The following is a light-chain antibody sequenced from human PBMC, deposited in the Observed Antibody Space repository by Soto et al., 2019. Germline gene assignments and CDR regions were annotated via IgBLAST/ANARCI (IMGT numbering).Light chain of an antibody. V-gene: IGKV3-20*01. CDR1: QSISRY. J-gene: IGKJ1*01. Sequence: IVLTQSPGTLSLSPGEITTLSFRASQSISRYLAWYQQKPGQGPRLLIYGASSRATGTPDRFSGSGSGTDFTLTISRLEPEDFAVYYCHQYDTIVQTFGQGTKVDI. CDR2: GAS. CDR3: HQYDTIVQT.